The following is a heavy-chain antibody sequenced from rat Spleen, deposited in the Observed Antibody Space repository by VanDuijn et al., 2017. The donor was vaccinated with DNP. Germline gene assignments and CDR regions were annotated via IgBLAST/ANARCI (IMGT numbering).Heavy chain of an antibody. CDR3: AREAAGVDY. D-gene: IGHD1-4*01. J-gene: IGHJ2*01. V-gene: IGHV4-2*01. CDR1: GFNFNDYW. CDR2: INKDSSII. Sequence: EVKLVESGGGLVQPGRSLKLSCAASGFNFNDYWMGWVRLAPGKGLEWIGEINKDSSIINYSPSLKDKFTISRDNAQNTLYLQVTKLGSEDTAIYYCAREAAGVDYWGQGVMVTVSS.